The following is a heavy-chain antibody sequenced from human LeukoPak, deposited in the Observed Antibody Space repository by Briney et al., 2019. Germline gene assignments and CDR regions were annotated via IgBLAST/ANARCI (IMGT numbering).Heavy chain of an antibody. CDR3: ARAPAAKGDAFDI. D-gene: IGHD2-2*01. V-gene: IGHV3-21*01. CDR2: ISSSSSYI. Sequence: GGSLRLSCAASGFTFSSYSMNWVRQAPGKGLEWVSSISSSSSYIYYADSVKGRFTISRDNAKNSLYLQMNSLRAEDTAVYYCARAPAAKGDAFDIWAKGQWSPSLQ. J-gene: IGHJ3*02. CDR1: GFTFSSYS.